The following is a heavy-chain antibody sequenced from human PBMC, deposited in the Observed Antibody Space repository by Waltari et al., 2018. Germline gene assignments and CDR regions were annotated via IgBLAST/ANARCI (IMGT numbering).Heavy chain of an antibody. CDR3: AKDLALVGATHFDY. D-gene: IGHD1-26*01. Sequence: EVQLLESGGGLVQPGGSLRLSCAASGFTFSSYAMSWVRQGPGKGLEWVSAISGSGGSTYYADSVKGRFTSSGDNSKNTLYLQINSLRAEDTAVYYCAKDLALVGATHFDYWGQGTLVTGSS. CDR2: ISGSGGST. CDR1: GFTFSSYA. J-gene: IGHJ4*02. V-gene: IGHV3-23*01.